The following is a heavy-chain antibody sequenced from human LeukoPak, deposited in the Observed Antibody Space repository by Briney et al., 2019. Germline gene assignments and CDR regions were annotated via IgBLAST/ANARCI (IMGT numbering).Heavy chain of an antibody. CDR3: ARTDSSGWYVFDY. CDR2: IHYSGST. J-gene: IGHJ4*02. Sequence: SETLSLTCTVSGXSISSYYGSWIRQPPGKGLEWIGHIHYSGSTNHNPSLKSRVTISVDTSKNQFSLKLSSVTAADTAVYYCARTDSSGWYVFDYWGQGTLVTVSS. V-gene: IGHV4-59*01. CDR1: GXSISSYY. D-gene: IGHD6-19*01.